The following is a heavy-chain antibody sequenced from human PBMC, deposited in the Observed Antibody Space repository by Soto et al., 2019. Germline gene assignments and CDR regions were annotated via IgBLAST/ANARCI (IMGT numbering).Heavy chain of an antibody. CDR3: TKSDGCGGGACYTGTYYYFDV. J-gene: IGHJ2*01. Sequence: DVQLLESGGGLVEPGGSLTLSCAASGFPSSTYALNWVRQAPGKGPEWVSTISESGHHTHYADSVKGRFTISRDKSKNTLSQQMNSLRVDDTAIYYCTKSDGCGGGACYTGTYYYFDVWGRGTLVTVSS. CDR2: ISESGHHT. V-gene: IGHV3-23*01. CDR1: GFPSSTYA. D-gene: IGHD3-16*02.